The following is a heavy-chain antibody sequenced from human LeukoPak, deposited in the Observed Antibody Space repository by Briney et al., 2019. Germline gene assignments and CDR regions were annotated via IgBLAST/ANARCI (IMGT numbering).Heavy chain of an antibody. V-gene: IGHV4-39*01. D-gene: IGHD3-10*01. CDR1: GGSISSGSYY. CDR3: ARFYCSGSYPDY. CDR2: IYHSGST. J-gene: IGHJ4*02. Sequence: SETLSLTCAVSGGSISSGSYYWGWIRQPPGKGLEWIGSIYHSGSTYYNSSLKSRVTISVDTSKNQFSLKLSSVTAADTAVYYCARFYCSGSYPDYWGQGTLVTVSS.